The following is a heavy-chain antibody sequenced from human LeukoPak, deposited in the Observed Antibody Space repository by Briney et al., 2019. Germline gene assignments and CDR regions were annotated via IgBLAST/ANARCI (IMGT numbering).Heavy chain of an antibody. CDR2: ISSSGSTI. Sequence: GGSLRLSCAASGFTFSDYYMSWIRQAPGKGLEWVSYISSSGSTIYYADSVKGRFTISRDNAKNSLYLQMNSLRAEDTAVYYCARQSPHYYGSGSYCNYWGQGTLVTVSS. J-gene: IGHJ4*02. D-gene: IGHD3-10*01. CDR1: GFTFSDYY. CDR3: ARQSPHYYGSGSYCNY. V-gene: IGHV3-11*01.